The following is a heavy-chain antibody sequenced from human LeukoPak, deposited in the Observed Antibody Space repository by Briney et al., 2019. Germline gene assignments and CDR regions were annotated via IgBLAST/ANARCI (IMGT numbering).Heavy chain of an antibody. J-gene: IGHJ4*02. V-gene: IGHV5-51*01. Sequence: GESLKISCKGSGYIFAKYWIGWVRQMPGKGLEWMGIIYPGDSDTRYSPSFQGQVTISADKSISTAYLQWSSLKASDTAMYYCARQVDCSSTSCSFDYWGQGTLVTVSS. CDR2: IYPGDSDT. CDR3: ARQVDCSSTSCSFDY. D-gene: IGHD2-2*01. CDR1: GYIFAKYW.